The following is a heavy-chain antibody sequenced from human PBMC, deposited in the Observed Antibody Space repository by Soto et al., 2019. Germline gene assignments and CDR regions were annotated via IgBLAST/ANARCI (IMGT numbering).Heavy chain of an antibody. Sequence: QVQLVESGGGVVQPGRSLRLSCAASGFTFSSYAMHWVRQAPGKGLEWVAVISYDGSNKYYADSVKGRFTISRDNSKNPXYLQMNSLRAEDTAVYYCARVYGDYRSFDAEYFQHWGQGTLVTVSS. D-gene: IGHD4-17*01. J-gene: IGHJ1*01. CDR3: ARVYGDYRSFDAEYFQH. CDR2: ISYDGSNK. V-gene: IGHV3-30-3*01. CDR1: GFTFSSYA.